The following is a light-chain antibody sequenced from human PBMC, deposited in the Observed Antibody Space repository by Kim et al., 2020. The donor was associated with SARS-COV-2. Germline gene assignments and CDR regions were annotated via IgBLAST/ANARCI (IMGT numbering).Light chain of an antibody. J-gene: IGLJ2*01. V-gene: IGLV3-19*01. CDR3: NSRDSNGNVV. CDR1: SLRSYY. Sequence: SSELTQDPAVSVALGQTVRITCQGDSLRSYYATWYQQKPGQAPRLVIYGKNNRPSGIPDRFSGSSSGNTTSLTITGTQAGDEADYYCNSRDSNGNVVFVG. CDR2: GKN.